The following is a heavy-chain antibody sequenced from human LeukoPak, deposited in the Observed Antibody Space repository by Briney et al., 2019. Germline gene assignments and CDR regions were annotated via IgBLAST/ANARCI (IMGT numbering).Heavy chain of an antibody. CDR2: FIPRFGTT. CDR3: ARQHCAGGTCYDDRGFFDF. D-gene: IGHD2-15*01. Sequence: SVKVSCKASGGTFSTDAINWIRQAPGQGLEWMGGFIPRFGTTCYAQKFQGRVTLVADKATNAAFMEVSSLTSDDTAVYYCARQHCAGGTCYDDRGFFDFWGQGTLVTVSS. J-gene: IGHJ4*02. V-gene: IGHV1-69*06. CDR1: GGTFSTDA.